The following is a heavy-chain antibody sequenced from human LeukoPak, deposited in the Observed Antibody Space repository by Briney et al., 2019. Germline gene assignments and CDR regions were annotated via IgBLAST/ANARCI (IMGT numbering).Heavy chain of an antibody. CDR3: AKDLVGATGGY. V-gene: IGHV3-30*18. J-gene: IGHJ4*02. D-gene: IGHD1-26*01. CDR2: ISYDGSNK. Sequence: PGGSLRLSCAASGFTFSSYGMHWVRQAPGKGLEWVAVISYDGSNKYYADSVKGRFTISRDNSKNTLYLQMNSLRAEDTAVYYCAKDLVGATGGYWGQGTLVTVSS. CDR1: GFTFSSYG.